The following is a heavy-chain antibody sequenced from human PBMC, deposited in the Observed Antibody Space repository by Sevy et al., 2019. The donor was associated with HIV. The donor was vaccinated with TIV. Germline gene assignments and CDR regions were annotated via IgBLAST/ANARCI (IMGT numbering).Heavy chain of an antibody. V-gene: IGHV3-7*03. J-gene: IGHJ4*02. D-gene: IGHD6-19*01. Sequence: GGSLRLSCAVSGFSFSHYWMTWVRQAPGKGLEWVANIKPDGSEKYYVDSVKGRFTIPRDNAKNSLYLQMSSLGVEDTARYYCARGRGWCDYWGQGIMVTVSS. CDR3: ARGRGWCDY. CDR2: IKPDGSEK. CDR1: GFSFSHYW.